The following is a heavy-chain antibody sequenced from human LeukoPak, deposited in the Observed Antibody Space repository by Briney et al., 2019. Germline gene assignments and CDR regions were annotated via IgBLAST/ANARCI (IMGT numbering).Heavy chain of an antibody. CDR3: ATVSEISRGSYYSS. CDR1: GGSVSSGNYY. J-gene: IGHJ5*02. Sequence: TSETLSLTCTVSGGSVSSGNYYWSWIRQPPGKGLEWIGYIYYSGSTNYNPSLKSRVTISVDTSKNQFSLELTSVTAADTAVFYCATVSEISRGSYYSSWGQGTLVTVSS. V-gene: IGHV4-61*01. CDR2: IYYSGST. D-gene: IGHD1-26*01.